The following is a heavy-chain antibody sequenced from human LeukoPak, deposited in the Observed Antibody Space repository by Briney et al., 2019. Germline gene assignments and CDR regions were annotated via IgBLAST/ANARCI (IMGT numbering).Heavy chain of an antibody. J-gene: IGHJ4*02. CDR1: GFTFSSYW. Sequence: GGSLRLSCAASGFTFSSYWVSWVRQAPGKGLEWVANIKQDGSEKYYVDSVKGRFTISRDNAKNSLYLQMNSLRAEDTAVYYCATLPVLSYYDSSGYPFDYWGQGTLVTVSS. D-gene: IGHD3-22*01. CDR2: IKQDGSEK. CDR3: ATLPVLSYYDSSGYPFDY. V-gene: IGHV3-7*01.